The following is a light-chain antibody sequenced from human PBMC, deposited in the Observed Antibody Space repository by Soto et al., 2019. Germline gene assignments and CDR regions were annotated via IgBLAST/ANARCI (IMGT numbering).Light chain of an antibody. J-gene: IGLJ1*01. V-gene: IGLV2-14*01. CDR1: SSDVGGYNY. CDR3: SSYTSSSTPYV. CDR2: EVS. Sequence: QSALTQPASVSGSPGQSITISCTGTSSDVGGYNYVSWYQQHPGKAPKLMIYEVSNRPSGVSNRFSGSKSGNTASLTISGLQAEDEADYSCSSYTSSSTPYVSGTGTKLTVL.